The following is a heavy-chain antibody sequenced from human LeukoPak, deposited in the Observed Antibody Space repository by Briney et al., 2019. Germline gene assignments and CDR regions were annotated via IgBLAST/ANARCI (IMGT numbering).Heavy chain of an antibody. CDR3: ARGASSKRYYYGSGSHWDYYYYGMDV. J-gene: IGHJ6*04. D-gene: IGHD3-10*01. CDR2: ISYDGSNK. CDR1: GFTFSSYA. V-gene: IGHV3-30-3*01. Sequence: GGSLRLSCAASGFTFSSYAMHWVRQAPGKGLEWVAVISYDGSNKYYADSVKGRFTISRDNSKNTLYLQMNSLRAEDTAVYYCARGASSKRYYYGSGSHWDYYYYGMDVWGKGTTVTVSS.